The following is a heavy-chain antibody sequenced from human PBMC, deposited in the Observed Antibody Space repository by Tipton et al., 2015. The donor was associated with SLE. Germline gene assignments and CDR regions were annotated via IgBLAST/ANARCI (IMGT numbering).Heavy chain of an antibody. J-gene: IGHJ6*02. CDR3: ASDAPRKYRVLDISNYDYVIDV. V-gene: IGHV4-59*01. D-gene: IGHD5/OR15-5a*01. Sequence: TLSLTCTVSGGSISSYYWSWIRQPPGKGLEWIGYIYYSGSTNYNPSLKSRVTISVDTSKNQFSLKLSSVTAADTPVYYCASDAPRKYRVLDISNYDYVIDVRGQGTAVTVSS. CDR1: GGSISSYY. CDR2: IYYSGST.